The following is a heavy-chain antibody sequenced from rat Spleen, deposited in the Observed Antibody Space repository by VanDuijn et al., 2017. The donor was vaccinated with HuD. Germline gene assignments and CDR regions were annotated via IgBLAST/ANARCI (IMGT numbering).Heavy chain of an antibody. CDR1: GFSFSDYY. D-gene: IGHD4-3*01. CDR3: ARHNSGYGVMDA. Sequence: EVQLVESGGNLVQPGRSLKLSCAASGFSFSDYYMAWVRQAPKKGLEWVASITYEGSSTYYGDSVKGRFTISRDNAKSTLYLQMDSLRSEDTATYYCARHNSGYGVMDAWGQGASVTVSS. J-gene: IGHJ4*01. CDR2: ITYEGSST. V-gene: IGHV5-22*01.